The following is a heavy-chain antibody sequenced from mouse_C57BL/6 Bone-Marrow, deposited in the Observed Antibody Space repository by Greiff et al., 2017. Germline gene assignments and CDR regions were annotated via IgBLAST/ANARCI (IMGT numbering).Heavy chain of an antibody. J-gene: IGHJ4*01. Sequence: QVQLKESGAELARPGASVKLSCKASGYTFTSYGISWVKQRTGQGLEWIGEIYPRSGNTYYNEKFKGKATLTADKSSSTAYMELRSLTSEDSAVXCCARRSDYYGSSLYYYAMDYWGQGTSVTVSS. CDR3: ARRSDYYGSSLYYYAMDY. D-gene: IGHD1-1*01. CDR1: GYTFTSYG. V-gene: IGHV1-81*01. CDR2: IYPRSGNT.